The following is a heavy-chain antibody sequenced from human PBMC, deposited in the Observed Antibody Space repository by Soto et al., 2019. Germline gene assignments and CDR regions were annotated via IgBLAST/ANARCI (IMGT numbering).Heavy chain of an antibody. J-gene: IGHJ4*02. CDR2: ITPIYPTT. CDR3: ARIPRYSFPTSDDLDS. D-gene: IGHD5-18*01. CDR1: GGTFYTYT. V-gene: IGHV1-69*13. Sequence: ASVKVSCKASGGTFYTYTFSWVRQAPGQGLEWMGSITPIYPTTNYAERFQGRLTITADGSTHTAYMDLTSLTSEDTAVYYCARIPRYSFPTSDDLDSWGQGPLVTVYS.